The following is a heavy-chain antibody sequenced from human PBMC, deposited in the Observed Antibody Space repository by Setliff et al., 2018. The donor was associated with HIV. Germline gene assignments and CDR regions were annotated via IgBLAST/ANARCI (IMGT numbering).Heavy chain of an antibody. CDR1: GGSFNGYY. CDR3: ARGGRRSTWYLRGWYFDY. V-gene: IGHV4-34*01. CDR2: INQSGST. D-gene: IGHD6-13*01. J-gene: IGHJ4*02. Sequence: SETLSLTCAVYGGSFNGYYWRWIRQPPGEGLEWTGEINQSGSTNYNPSLKSRVIISVDTSKNQFSLRLTSVTAADTAVYYCARGGRRSTWYLRGWYFDYWGQGTLVTVSS.